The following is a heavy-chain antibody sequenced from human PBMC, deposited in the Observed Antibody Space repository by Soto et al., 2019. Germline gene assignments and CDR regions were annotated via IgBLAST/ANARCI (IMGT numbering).Heavy chain of an antibody. V-gene: IGHV1-69*01. Sequence: QVQLVQSGAEVKKPGSSVKVSCKASGGTFSSYAISWLRQAPGQGLEWMGGINPIFGTANYAQKFQGRVTITADESTSTGYMDLSSLRSEDTAVYYCARSTVGPVPGWDYWGQGTLVTVSS. D-gene: IGHD6-19*01. CDR1: GGTFSSYA. CDR3: ARSTVGPVPGWDY. CDR2: INPIFGTA. J-gene: IGHJ4*02.